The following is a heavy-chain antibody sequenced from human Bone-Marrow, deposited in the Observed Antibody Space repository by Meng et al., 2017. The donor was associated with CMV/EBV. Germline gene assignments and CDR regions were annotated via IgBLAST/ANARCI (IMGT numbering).Heavy chain of an antibody. J-gene: IGHJ6*02. CDR2: ISSSGTYT. V-gene: IGHV3-21*01. D-gene: IGHD1-26*01. Sequence: GGSLRLSCAASGFTFSSYGMHWVRQAPGKGLEWVSAISSSGTYTYYADSVKGRFTISRDNAKKSLYLQMNSLRAEDMSVYYCGRALVGGTGGTDVWGQGTTVTVSS. CDR3: GRALVGGTGGTDV. CDR1: GFTFSSYG.